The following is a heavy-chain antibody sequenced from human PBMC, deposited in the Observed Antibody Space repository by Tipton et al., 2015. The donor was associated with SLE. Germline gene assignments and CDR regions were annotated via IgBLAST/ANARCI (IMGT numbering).Heavy chain of an antibody. Sequence: QLVQSGPEVKKPGASVKVSCKASGYSFSSYGISWVRQAPGQGLEWMGWISGYNGHTNYAQKLQGRVTMTTDTSTSTAYMELRSLRSDDTAVYYCARDPSRGGLGIMDVWGKGTTVTVSS. CDR1: GYSFSSYG. D-gene: IGHD3-10*01. CDR3: ARDPSRGGLGIMDV. CDR2: ISGYNGHT. J-gene: IGHJ6*03. V-gene: IGHV1-18*01.